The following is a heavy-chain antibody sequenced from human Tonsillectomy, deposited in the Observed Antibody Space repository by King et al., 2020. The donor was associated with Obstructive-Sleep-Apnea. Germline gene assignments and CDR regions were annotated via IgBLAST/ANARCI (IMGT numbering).Heavy chain of an antibody. Sequence: QLQESGPGLVKPSQTLSLTCTVSGGSISSGGYYWSWIRQHPGKGLEWIGYIYYSGRTYYNPSLKSRVTISVDTSKNQFSLKLSSVTAADTAVYYCARDRAEGSGSYYNWFDPWGQGTLVTVSS. J-gene: IGHJ5*02. CDR2: IYYSGRT. CDR3: ARDRAEGSGSYYNWFDP. V-gene: IGHV4-31*03. CDR1: GGSISSGGYY. D-gene: IGHD3-10*01.